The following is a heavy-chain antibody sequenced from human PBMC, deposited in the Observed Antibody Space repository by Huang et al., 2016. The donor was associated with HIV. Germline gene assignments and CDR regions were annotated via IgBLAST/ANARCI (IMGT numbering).Heavy chain of an antibody. CDR3: ATGFDVFFDF. CDR1: EYTLTELS. CDR2: FDPEIGET. D-gene: IGHD3-9*01. V-gene: IGHV1-24*01. J-gene: IGHJ4*02. Sequence: QVQLVQSRAEVKKPGASVKVSCKVSEYTLTELSIHWVRQPPGKGLEWMGGFDPEIGETIYAQKFQGSVTMTEDTATGTAFRELSGLRPEDTAVYYCATGFDVFFDFWGQGTLVTVSS.